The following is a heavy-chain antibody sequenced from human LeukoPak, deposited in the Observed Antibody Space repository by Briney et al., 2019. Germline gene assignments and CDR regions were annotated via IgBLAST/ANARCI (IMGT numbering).Heavy chain of an antibody. V-gene: IGHV3-7*01. J-gene: IGHJ4*02. CDR1: GFSFSAYW. D-gene: IGHD2-15*01. CDR2: INPAGTET. Sequence: GGSLRLSCADSGFSFSAYWMTWVRQAPGTGREWVANINPAGTETYYVDPVKGRFTISRDNAKNLLYLQLNSLRAEDTAVYYCARFGYVAAVDLWGQGTLVTVSS. CDR3: ARFGYVAAVDL.